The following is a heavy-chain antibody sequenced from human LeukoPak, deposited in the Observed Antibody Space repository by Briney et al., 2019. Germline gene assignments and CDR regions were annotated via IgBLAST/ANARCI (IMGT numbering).Heavy chain of an antibody. Sequence: PGGSLRLSCAASGFTFSSYGMHWVRQAPGKGLEWVVVISYDGSNKYYADSVKGRFTISRDNSKNTLYLQMNSLRAEDTAVYYCAKDGSYSIAAEGWFDPWGQGTLVTVSS. V-gene: IGHV3-30*18. J-gene: IGHJ5*02. CDR3: AKDGSYSIAAEGWFDP. D-gene: IGHD6-13*01. CDR2: ISYDGSNK. CDR1: GFTFSSYG.